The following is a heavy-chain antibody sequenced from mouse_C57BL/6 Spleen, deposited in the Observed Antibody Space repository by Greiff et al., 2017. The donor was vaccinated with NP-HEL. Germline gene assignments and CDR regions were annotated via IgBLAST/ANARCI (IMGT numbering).Heavy chain of an antibody. V-gene: IGHV1-52*01. Sequence: VQLQQPGAELVRPGSSAKLSCKASGYTFTSYWMHWVKQRPIQGLEWIGNIDPSDSETRYNQKFKDKATLTVDTSSSTAYMQLSSLTSEDSAVYYCASGAHYGDDDYWGQGTTVTVSS. CDR3: ASGAHYGDDDY. J-gene: IGHJ2*01. CDR2: IDPSDSET. D-gene: IGHD2-2*01. CDR1: GYTFTSYW.